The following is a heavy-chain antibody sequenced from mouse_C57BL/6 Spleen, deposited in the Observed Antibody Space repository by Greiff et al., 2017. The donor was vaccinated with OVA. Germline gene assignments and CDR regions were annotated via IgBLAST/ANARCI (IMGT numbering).Heavy chain of an antibody. CDR2: INPSSGYT. Sequence: QVQLQQSGAELAKPGASVKLSCKASGYTFTSYWMHWVKQRPGQGLEWIGYINPSSGYTKYNQKFKDKATLTADKSSSTAYMQLSSLTYEDSAVYYCARSEESYYSNSHAMDYWGQGTSVTVSS. V-gene: IGHV1-7*01. J-gene: IGHJ4*01. CDR3: ARSEESYYSNSHAMDY. CDR1: GYTFTSYW. D-gene: IGHD2-5*01.